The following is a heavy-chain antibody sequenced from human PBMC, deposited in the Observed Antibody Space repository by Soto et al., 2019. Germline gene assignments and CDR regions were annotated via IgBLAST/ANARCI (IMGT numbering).Heavy chain of an antibody. Sequence: QVQLVQSGAEVKKPGASVKVSCKASGHTFTSYYVHWIRQAPGQGLEWMGIINASGGRTTYAPKFQGRVTMTRDTSTSTVYMELSSLTSEDTATYFCGRILPPATFDYWGQGTLVTVSS. D-gene: IGHD2-21*02. V-gene: IGHV1-46*03. CDR3: GRILPPATFDY. CDR2: INASGGRT. J-gene: IGHJ4*02. CDR1: GHTFTSYY.